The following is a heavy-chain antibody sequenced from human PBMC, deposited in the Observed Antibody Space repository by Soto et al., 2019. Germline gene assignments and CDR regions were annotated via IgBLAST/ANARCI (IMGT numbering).Heavy chain of an antibody. Sequence: QVQLVESEGGVVQPGRSLRLSCAASGFTFSSYGMHWVRQAPGKGLEWVAVISNDGNNRYYGDSVKGRFAISRDSFKNTVYLQMNSLRAEDTAMYYCAKDADVVVVIGSTGLDYWGQGTLVTVSS. V-gene: IGHV3-30*18. CDR1: GFTFSSYG. CDR3: AKDADVVVVIGSTGLDY. J-gene: IGHJ4*02. CDR2: ISNDGNNR. D-gene: IGHD2-15*01.